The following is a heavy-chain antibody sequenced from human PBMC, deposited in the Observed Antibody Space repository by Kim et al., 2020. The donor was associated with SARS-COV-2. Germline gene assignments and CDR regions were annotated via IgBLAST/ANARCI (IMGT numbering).Heavy chain of an antibody. J-gene: IGHJ4*02. D-gene: IGHD3-10*01. CDR3: ARGLVSWGVIIRRFDY. V-gene: IGHV4-31*02. Sequence: PTLKSRVTISVDTSKNQFSRKRSSVTAADTAVYYCARGLVSWGVIIRRFDYWGQGTLVTVSS.